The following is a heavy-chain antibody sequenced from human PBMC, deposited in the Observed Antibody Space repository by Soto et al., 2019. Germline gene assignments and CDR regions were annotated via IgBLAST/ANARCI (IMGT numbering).Heavy chain of an antibody. J-gene: IGHJ6*02. CDR2: IYYSGST. V-gene: IGHV4-59*01. Sequence: SETLSLTCTVSGGSISSYYWSWSRQPPGKGLEWIGYIYYSGSTNYNPSLKSRATISVDTSKNQFSLKLSSVTAADTAVYYCARGSVRGVHGMDVWGQGTTVTVSS. D-gene: IGHD3-10*02. CDR1: GGSISSYY. CDR3: ARGSVRGVHGMDV.